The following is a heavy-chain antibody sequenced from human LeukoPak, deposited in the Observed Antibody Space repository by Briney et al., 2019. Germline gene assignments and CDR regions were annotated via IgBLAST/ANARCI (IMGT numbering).Heavy chain of an antibody. CDR3: ATWSNAWEFDY. CDR2: INEDGSDK. Sequence: GGSLRLSCAAFGFTFSSSWMTWVRQAPGKGLEWVAHINEDGSDKYYVDSVTGRYSISRDNTKNSLYLQMSSLRAEDTAVYYCATWSNAWEFDYWGQGTLVTVSS. V-gene: IGHV3-7*05. CDR1: GFTFSSSW. J-gene: IGHJ4*02. D-gene: IGHD1-26*01.